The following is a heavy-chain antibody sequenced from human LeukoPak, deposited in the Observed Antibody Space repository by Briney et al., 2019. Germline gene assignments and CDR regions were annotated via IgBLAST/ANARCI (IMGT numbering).Heavy chain of an antibody. Sequence: PGGSLRLSCAASGFTFSSYGMHWVRQAPGKGLEWVAFIRYDGSNKYYADFVKGRFTISRDNSKNTLYLQMNSLRAEDTAVYYCASAGYSSSWYPIDYYYMDVWGKGTTVTVSS. CDR1: GFTFSSYG. D-gene: IGHD6-13*01. J-gene: IGHJ6*03. CDR2: IRYDGSNK. CDR3: ASAGYSSSWYPIDYYYMDV. V-gene: IGHV3-30*02.